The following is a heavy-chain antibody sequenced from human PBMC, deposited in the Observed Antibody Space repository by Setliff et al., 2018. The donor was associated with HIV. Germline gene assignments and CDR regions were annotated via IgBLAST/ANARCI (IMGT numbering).Heavy chain of an antibody. V-gene: IGHV1-18*01. D-gene: IGHD4-4*01. Sequence: ASVKVSCKASGYTFTSYGISWVRQAPGQGLEWMGWINTYNGNINYAQNLQGRVTMTTDTSTSTAYMELRSLRSDDTAVYYCATDKGTTLSSYYYYYMDVWGKGTTVTVSS. CDR1: GYTFTSYG. CDR2: INTYNGNI. J-gene: IGHJ6*03. CDR3: ATDKGTTLSSYYYYYMDV.